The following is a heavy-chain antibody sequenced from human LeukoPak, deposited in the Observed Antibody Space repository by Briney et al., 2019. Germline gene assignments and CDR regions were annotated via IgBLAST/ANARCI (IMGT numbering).Heavy chain of an antibody. CDR1: GYTFSSYS. CDR3: AKGSRGSCRGAYCYSFDN. Sequence: GGSLRLSCAASGYTFSSYSMNWVRQAPGKGLEWVSSISSSSSYIYYADSVKGRFTISRVNSRNTLYLQMNRLRVEDTAVYYCAKGSRGSCRGAYCYSFDNWGQGAVVTVSS. J-gene: IGHJ4*02. CDR2: ISSSSSYI. V-gene: IGHV3-21*04. D-gene: IGHD2-21*02.